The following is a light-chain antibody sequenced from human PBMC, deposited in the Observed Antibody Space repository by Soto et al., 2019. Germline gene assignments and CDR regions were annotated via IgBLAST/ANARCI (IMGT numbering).Light chain of an antibody. CDR3: QQYNRNTWS. J-gene: IGKJ1*01. CDR2: GAS. CDR1: QSVGTW. V-gene: IGKV1-5*01. Sequence: DIQMTQSPSSLSASVGDRVTITCRASQSVGTWVAWYQQKPGKAPKLLIYGASNLESGVPSRFSGSGSGTEFTLTITTLQPDDFATYFCQQYNRNTWSFGPGTKVDIK.